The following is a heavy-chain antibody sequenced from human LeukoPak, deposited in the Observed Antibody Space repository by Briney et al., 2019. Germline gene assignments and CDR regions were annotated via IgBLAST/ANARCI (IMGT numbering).Heavy chain of an antibody. V-gene: IGHV2-5*02. D-gene: IGHD6-6*01. CDR1: GFSFSTTGEG. CDR3: AHVKLYSSSSALDY. J-gene: IGHJ4*02. CDR2: IYWDDDK. Sequence: SGPTLVKTTQTLTLTCTFSGFSFSTTGEGVGWIRQPPGKALEWLTFIYWDDDKRYTPSLKNRLTITKDTSKNQVVLTMTNMDPVDTGTYYCAHVKLYSSSSALDYWGQGTLVT.